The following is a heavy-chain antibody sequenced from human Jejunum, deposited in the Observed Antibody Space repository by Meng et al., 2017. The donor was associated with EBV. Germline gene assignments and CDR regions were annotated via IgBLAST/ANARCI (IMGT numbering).Heavy chain of an antibody. J-gene: IGHJ4*02. CDR1: TDFISSYGW. CDR3: ARASSERLLDY. V-gene: IGHV4-4*02. Sequence: QVLLQESGPGRVETSGTLSLTCAGPTDFISSYGWWSWVRQPPGKGLEWLGEINQVGSTYYNPSLKSRVTISIDTSKRQFSLRLNSMTAADTAVYYCARASSERLLDYWGQGTLVTVSS. CDR2: INQVGST. D-gene: IGHD1-14*01.